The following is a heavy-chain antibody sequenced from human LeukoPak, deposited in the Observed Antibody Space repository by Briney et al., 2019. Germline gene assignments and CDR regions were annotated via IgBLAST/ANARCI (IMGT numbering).Heavy chain of an antibody. CDR1: GFTFSSYA. Sequence: GGSLRLSCAASGFTFSSYAMSWVRQAPGKGLEWVSAISGSGGSTYYADSVKGRFTISRDNAKNSLYLQMNSLRAENTAVYYCASGDTATYAFDIWGQGTMVTVSS. V-gene: IGHV3-23*01. CDR3: ASGDTATYAFDI. CDR2: ISGSGGST. D-gene: IGHD5-18*01. J-gene: IGHJ3*02.